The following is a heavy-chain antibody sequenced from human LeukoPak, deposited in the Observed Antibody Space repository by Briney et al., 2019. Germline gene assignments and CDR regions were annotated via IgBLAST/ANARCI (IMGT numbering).Heavy chain of an antibody. J-gene: IGHJ4*02. CDR3: ARDYLLIHYDGSGYYRDAFDL. CDR2: IMEDVSEK. CDR1: GFSLSRYW. D-gene: IGHD3-22*01. Sequence: GGSLRLSCAASGFSLSRYWTSWGRHAPGEGLEWVANIMEDVSEKYYVESEKGRFTISRGNAKNSLYLQKNRLRAEDTAVYYCARDYLLIHYDGSGYYRDAFDLWGQGTLVSVSS. V-gene: IGHV3-7*01.